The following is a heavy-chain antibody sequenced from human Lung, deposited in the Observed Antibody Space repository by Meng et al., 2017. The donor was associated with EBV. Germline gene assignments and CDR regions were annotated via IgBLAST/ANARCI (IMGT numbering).Heavy chain of an antibody. CDR3: AREKSPGHFNY. V-gene: IGHV1-46*01. CDR2: INPNNGGT. Sequence: QGDRGRSGAGVMKPGALLRVACRASGYTFTDYFFHWVRQAPGQGLEWLGTINPNNGGTNYAQRFQDRVTLTRDTSTSTVYMELSSLGSEDTALYYCAREKSPGHFNYLGQGILVTVSS. J-gene: IGHJ4*02. CDR1: GYTFTDYF.